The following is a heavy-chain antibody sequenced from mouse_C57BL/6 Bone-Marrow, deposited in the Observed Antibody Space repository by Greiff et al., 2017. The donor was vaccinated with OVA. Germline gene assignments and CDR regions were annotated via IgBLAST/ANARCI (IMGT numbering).Heavy chain of an antibody. V-gene: IGHV2-6-1*01. CDR3: ARHEDDYEEAMDY. Sequence: VKLMESGPGLVAPSQSLSITCTVSGFSLTSYGVHWVRQPPGKGLEWLVVIWSDGSTTYNSALKSRLSISKDNSKSQVFLKMNSLQTDDTAMYYCARHEDDYEEAMDYWGQGTSVTVSS. CDR2: IWSDGST. D-gene: IGHD2-4*01. CDR1: GFSLTSYG. J-gene: IGHJ4*01.